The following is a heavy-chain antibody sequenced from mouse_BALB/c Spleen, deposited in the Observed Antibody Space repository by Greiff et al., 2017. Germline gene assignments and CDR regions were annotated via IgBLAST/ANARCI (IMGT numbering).Heavy chain of an antibody. CDR1: GYTFTSYW. CDR2: IYPSDSYT. J-gene: IGHJ4*01. Sequence: QVQLQQPGAELVRPGASVKLSCKASGYTFTSYWINWVKQRPGQGLEWIGNIYPSDSYTNYNQKFKDKATLTVVKSSSTAYMQLSSPTSEDSAVYYCTREGAMDYWGQGTSVTVSS. CDR3: TREGAMDY. V-gene: IGHV1-69*02.